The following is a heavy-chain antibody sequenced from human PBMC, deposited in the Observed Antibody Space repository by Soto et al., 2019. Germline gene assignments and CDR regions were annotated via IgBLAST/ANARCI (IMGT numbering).Heavy chain of an antibody. CDR1: GGSISSSGYY. CDR3: ARWGWGSSWNYFDF. V-gene: IGHV4-39*01. Sequence: PSETLSLTCTVSGGSISSSGYYWAWIRQPPGKGLEWIGSIFYSGSTQYSPSLKSRVTLSVDTSKNQFSLKLSSVTAADTAVYYCARWGWGSSWNYFDFWGQRTPVTVSS. J-gene: IGHJ4*02. D-gene: IGHD6-13*01. CDR2: IFYSGST.